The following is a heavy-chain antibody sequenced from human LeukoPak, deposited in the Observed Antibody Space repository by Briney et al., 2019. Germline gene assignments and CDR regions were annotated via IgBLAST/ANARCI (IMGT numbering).Heavy chain of an antibody. D-gene: IGHD4-23*01. CDR1: GFTFSDYY. CDR3: ARDQTGNYVGNYYYYYGMDV. V-gene: IGHV3-11*04. Sequence: GGSLRLSCAASGFTFSDYYMSWIRQAPGKGLEWVSYISSSGSTIYYADSVKGRFTISRDNAKNSLYLQMNSLRAEDTAVYYCARDQTGNYVGNYYYYYGMDVWGQGTTVTVSS. CDR2: ISSSGSTI. J-gene: IGHJ6*02.